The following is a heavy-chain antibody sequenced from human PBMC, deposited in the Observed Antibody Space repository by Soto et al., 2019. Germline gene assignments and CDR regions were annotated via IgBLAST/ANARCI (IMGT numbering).Heavy chain of an antibody. CDR2: VKPDESER. D-gene: IGHD2-2*01. V-gene: IGHV3-7*03. CDR3: VREIPNLYFEV. J-gene: IGHJ2*01. CDR1: GFPFNIYW. Sequence: EAQLVESGGGLVQPGGSLRLYCAASGFPFNIYWMSWVRQAPGKGLEWVANVKPDESERYYVDSVKGRFTISRDNAKNSRYLQMNSLRSEDTAVYYCVREIPNLYFEVWGRGTLVTVSS.